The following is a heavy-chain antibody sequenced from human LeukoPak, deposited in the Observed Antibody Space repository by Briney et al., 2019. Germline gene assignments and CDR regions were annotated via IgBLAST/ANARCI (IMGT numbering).Heavy chain of an antibody. D-gene: IGHD1-26*01. CDR2: ISAYNGNT. CDR3: ARDRPYSGSYYYYYGMDV. J-gene: IGHJ6*02. CDR1: GYTFTSYG. V-gene: IGHV1-18*01. Sequence: ASVTVSCKASGYTFTSYGISWVRQAPGQGLEWMGWISAYNGNTNYAQKLQGRVTMTTDTSTSTAYMELRSLRSDDTAVYYCARDRPYSGSYYYYYGMDVWGQGTTVTVSS.